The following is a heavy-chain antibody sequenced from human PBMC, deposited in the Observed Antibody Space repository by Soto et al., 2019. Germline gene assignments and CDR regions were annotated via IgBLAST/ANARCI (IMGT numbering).Heavy chain of an antibody. CDR2: ISSSSSYI. Sequence: PGGSLRLSCAASGFTFSSYSMNWVRQAPGKGLEWVSSISSSSSYIYYADSVKGRFTISRDNAKNSLYLQMNSLRAEDTAVYYCASGDYDPHPGGMDVWGKGTTVTVSS. J-gene: IGHJ6*03. CDR3: ASGDYDPHPGGMDV. D-gene: IGHD3-3*01. V-gene: IGHV3-21*01. CDR1: GFTFSSYS.